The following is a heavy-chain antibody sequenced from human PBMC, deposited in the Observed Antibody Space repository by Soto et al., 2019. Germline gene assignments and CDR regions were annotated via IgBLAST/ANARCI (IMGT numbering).Heavy chain of an antibody. D-gene: IGHD4-17*01. CDR3: ARVYGDYVRYYYYMDV. Sequence: ASVKVSCKASGYTFTSYDINWVRQATGQGLEWMGWMNPNSGNTGYAQKFQGRVTMTRNTSISTAYMELSSLRSEDTAVYYCARVYGDYVRYYYYMDVWGKGTTVTVSS. V-gene: IGHV1-8*01. CDR1: GYTFTSYD. J-gene: IGHJ6*03. CDR2: MNPNSGNT.